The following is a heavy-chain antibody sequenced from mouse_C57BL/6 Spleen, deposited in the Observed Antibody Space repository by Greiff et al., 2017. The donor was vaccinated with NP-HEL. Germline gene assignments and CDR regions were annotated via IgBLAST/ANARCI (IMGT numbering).Heavy chain of an antibody. D-gene: IGHD1-1*01. J-gene: IGHJ1*03. CDR3: AREGYGSTWYFDV. V-gene: IGHV3-6*01. Sequence: ESGPGLVKPSQSLSLTCSVTGYSITSGYYWNWIRQFPGNKLEWMGYISYDGSNKYNPSLKNRISITRDTSKNQFFLKLNSVTTEDTATYYCAREGYGSTWYFDVWGTGTTVTVSS. CDR1: GYSITSGYY. CDR2: ISYDGSN.